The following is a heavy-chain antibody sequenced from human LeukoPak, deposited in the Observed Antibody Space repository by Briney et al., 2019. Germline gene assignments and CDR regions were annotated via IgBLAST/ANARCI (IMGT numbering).Heavy chain of an antibody. J-gene: IGHJ5*02. CDR2: INHSGST. V-gene: IGHV4-34*01. D-gene: IGHD1-14*01. Sequence: PSQTLSLTCAVYGGSFSGYYWSWVRQPPGKGLGGIGEINHSGSTNYNPSLKSRVTISVDTSKNQFSLKLSSVTAADTAVYYCARGRTARNWFDPWGQGTLVTVSS. CDR3: ARGRTARNWFDP. CDR1: GGSFSGYY.